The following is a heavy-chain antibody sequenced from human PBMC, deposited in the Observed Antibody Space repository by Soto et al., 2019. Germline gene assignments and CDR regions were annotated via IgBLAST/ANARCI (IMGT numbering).Heavy chain of an antibody. CDR2: VRSKTTNFAT. Sequence: PGESLKISCXASGFTLSDSAVHWVRQAPGKGLEWVGRVRSKTTNFATAYAASVNGRFTISRDDSKNTAYLQMNSLKTEDTAVYYCTSYNSVSNPGFDIWGQGTMVTVSS. D-gene: IGHD6-19*01. V-gene: IGHV3-73*01. CDR3: TSYNSVSNPGFDI. CDR1: GFTLSDSA. J-gene: IGHJ3*02.